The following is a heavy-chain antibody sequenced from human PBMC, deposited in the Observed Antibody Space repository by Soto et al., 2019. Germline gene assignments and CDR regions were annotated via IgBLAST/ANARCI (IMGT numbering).Heavy chain of an antibody. D-gene: IGHD2-21*01. V-gene: IGHV4-30-2*01. CDR3: AGVRGPYCGGECYPPTPNWFDP. CDR1: GGSISSGGYS. Sequence: QLQLQESGSGLVKPSQTLSLTCAVSGGSISSGGYSWSWIRQPPGKGLEWIGYIYHSGSTYYNPSLKSRGTISVDRSKNQFSLKLSSVTAADSVVYYCAGVRGPYCGGECYPPTPNWFDPWGQGTLVTVSS. J-gene: IGHJ5*02. CDR2: IYHSGST.